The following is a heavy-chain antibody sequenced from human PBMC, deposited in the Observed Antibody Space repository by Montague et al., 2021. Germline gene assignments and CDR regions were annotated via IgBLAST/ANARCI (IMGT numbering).Heavy chain of an antibody. D-gene: IGHD4-17*01. CDR1: GGSISSTAYY. V-gene: IGHV4-31*11. CDR3: ARVGATVTAPFDF. CDR2: IYYSGST. J-gene: IGHJ4*01. Sequence: TLSLTCAVPGGSISSTAYYWSRIRQHPGKGLEWIGYIYYSGSTYYNPSLKSRVTISVDTSQNQFSLNLNSVTAAATAVYYCARVGATVTAPFDFWGQGTLVTVSS.